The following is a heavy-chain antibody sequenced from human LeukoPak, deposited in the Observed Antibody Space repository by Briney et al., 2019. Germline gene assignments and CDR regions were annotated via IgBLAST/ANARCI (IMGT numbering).Heavy chain of an antibody. J-gene: IGHJ4*02. CDR1: GGSLSSSSYY. V-gene: IGHV4-39*01. CDR3: ASWNYSGSDY. CDR2: IYYSGST. D-gene: IGHD1-26*01. Sequence: SETLSLTCTVSGGSLSSSSYYWGWIRQPPGKGLEWIGSIYYSGSTYYNPSLKSRVTISVDTSKNQFSLKLSSVTAADTAVYYCASWNYSGSDYWGQGTLVTVSS.